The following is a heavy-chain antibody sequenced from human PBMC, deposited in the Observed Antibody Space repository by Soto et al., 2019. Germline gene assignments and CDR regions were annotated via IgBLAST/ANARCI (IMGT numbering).Heavy chain of an antibody. CDR3: ARDMWAAAGNVDY. J-gene: IGHJ4*02. V-gene: IGHV3-21*01. D-gene: IGHD6-13*01. CDR2: ISSSSSYI. Sequence: EVQLVESGGGLVKPGGSLRLSCAASGFTFSSYSMNWVRQAPGKGLEWVSSISSSSSYIYYADSVKGRFTISRDNAKNSLHLQMNSLRAEDTAVYYCARDMWAAAGNVDYWGQGTLVTVSS. CDR1: GFTFSSYS.